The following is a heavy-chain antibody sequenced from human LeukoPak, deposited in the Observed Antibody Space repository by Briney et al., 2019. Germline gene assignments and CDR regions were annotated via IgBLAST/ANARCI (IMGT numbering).Heavy chain of an antibody. Sequence: GGSLRLSCAASGFTFRNSGMHWVRQALAKGLEWVAFIRYDGSIIYYADSVKGRFTISRDNSKNTLYLQMDSLRAEDTAVYYCAKDVNTGGDYFDHWGQGTLVTVSS. CDR2: IRYDGSII. CDR3: AKDVNTGGDYFDH. D-gene: IGHD1-14*01. J-gene: IGHJ4*02. V-gene: IGHV3-30*02. CDR1: GFTFRNSG.